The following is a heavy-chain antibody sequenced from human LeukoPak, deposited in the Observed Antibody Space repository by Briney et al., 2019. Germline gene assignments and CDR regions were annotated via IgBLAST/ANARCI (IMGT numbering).Heavy chain of an antibody. J-gene: IGHJ4*02. V-gene: IGHV4-4*02. CDR1: GGSISSTNW. CDR3: ARLRDTGAAAGYFDY. D-gene: IGHD6-13*01. CDR2: IFHSGST. Sequence: KPSGTLSLTCSVSGGSISSTNWWTWVRQPPRKGLEWIGDIFHSGSTNYNPSLKSRVTISVDTSKNQFSQELSSVTAADTAVYYCARLRDTGAAAGYFDYWGQGTLVTVSS.